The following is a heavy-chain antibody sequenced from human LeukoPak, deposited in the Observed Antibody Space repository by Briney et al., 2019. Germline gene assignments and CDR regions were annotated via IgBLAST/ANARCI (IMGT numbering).Heavy chain of an antibody. CDR2: ISYDGSNK. Sequence: SGGSLRLSCAASGFTFSSYGMHWVRQAPGKGLEWVAVISYDGSNKYYADSVKGRFTTSRDNSKNALYLQMNSLRAEDTAVYYCAKEGARSHSLDYWGQGTLVTVSS. CDR3: AKEGARSHSLDY. J-gene: IGHJ4*02. CDR1: GFTFSSYG. V-gene: IGHV3-30*18. D-gene: IGHD3-16*01.